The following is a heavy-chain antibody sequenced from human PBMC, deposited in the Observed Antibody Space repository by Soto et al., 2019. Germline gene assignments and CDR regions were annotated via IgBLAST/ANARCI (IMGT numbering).Heavy chain of an antibody. CDR1: GYNFNSYG. D-gene: IGHD3-10*01. CDR2: ISAYNGNT. Sequence: QVQLVQSGAEVKKPGASVKVSCKASGYNFNSYGISWVRQAPGQGLEWMGWISAYNGNTNYAQKLQGRVTMTTDTSTGTDYMELRSLRSEDTAVYYCAREKGDGSGSYYGYWGQGTLVTVSS. J-gene: IGHJ4*02. CDR3: AREKGDGSGSYYGY. V-gene: IGHV1-18*01.